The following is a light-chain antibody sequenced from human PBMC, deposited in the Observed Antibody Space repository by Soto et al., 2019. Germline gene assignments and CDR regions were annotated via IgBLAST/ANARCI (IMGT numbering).Light chain of an antibody. Sequence: QPVLTQPASVSGSPGQSITIYCAGTSTDVGRFNLVSWYRQYPGKAPRVLICEVTKRPSGVSDRFSGSKSGNTAYLTISGLQAEDEADYYCCSYAGSSVMVFGGGTKVTVL. J-gene: IGLJ2*01. CDR3: CSYAGSSVMV. CDR1: STDVGRFNL. CDR2: EVT. V-gene: IGLV2-23*02.